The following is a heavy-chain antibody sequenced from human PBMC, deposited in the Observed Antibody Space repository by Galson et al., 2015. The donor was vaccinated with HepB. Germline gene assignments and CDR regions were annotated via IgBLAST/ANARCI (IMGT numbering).Heavy chain of an antibody. CDR1: GGTFSSYT. V-gene: IGHV1-69*04. Sequence: SVKVSCKASGGTFSSYTISWVRQAPGQGLEWMGRIIPILGIANYAQKFQGRVTITADKSTSTAYMELSSLRSEDTAVYYCARDGGYSSGPMRDYYYGMDVWGQGTTVTVSS. CDR2: IIPILGIA. CDR3: ARDGGYSSGPMRDYYYGMDV. J-gene: IGHJ6*02. D-gene: IGHD6-19*01.